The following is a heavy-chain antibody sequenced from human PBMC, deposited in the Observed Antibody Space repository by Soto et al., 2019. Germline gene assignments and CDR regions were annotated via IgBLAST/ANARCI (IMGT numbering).Heavy chain of an antibody. CDR2: IYYSGST. Sequence: KTSETLSLTCTVSGGSISSGGYYWSWIRQHPGKGLEWIGYIYYSGSTYYNPSLKSRVTISVDTSKNQFSLKLSSVTAADTAVYYCARDRRVAATHYYYYGMDVWGQGTTVTVS. D-gene: IGHD2-15*01. V-gene: IGHV4-31*03. CDR1: GGSISSGGYY. CDR3: ARDRRVAATHYYYYGMDV. J-gene: IGHJ6*02.